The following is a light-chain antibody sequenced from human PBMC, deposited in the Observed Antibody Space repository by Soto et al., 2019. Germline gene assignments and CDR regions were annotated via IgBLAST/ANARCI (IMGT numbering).Light chain of an antibody. CDR2: KAS. CDR3: RHYNTYSPPYT. Sequence: DVQMTQFPSTLSASVGDRVTITCRASQSISYWLAWYQQKPGKAPNLLIYKASSLESGVPSRFSGSGSGTDFTLTITNLQPDDFATYYCRHYNTYSPPYTFGQGTKLEIK. J-gene: IGKJ2*01. CDR1: QSISYW. V-gene: IGKV1-5*03.